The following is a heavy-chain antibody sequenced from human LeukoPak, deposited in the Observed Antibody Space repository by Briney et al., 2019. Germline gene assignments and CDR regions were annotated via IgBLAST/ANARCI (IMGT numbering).Heavy chain of an antibody. CDR3: ARAQIIVGFSTDYYYMDV. CDR1: GFTFSSYS. Sequence: GGSLRLSCAASGFTFSSYSMNWVRQAPGKGLEWVSSISSSSSYIYYADSVKGRFTISRDNAKNSMYLQMNSLRAEDTAVYCCARAQIIVGFSTDYYYMDVWGKGTTVTVSS. J-gene: IGHJ6*03. V-gene: IGHV3-21*01. D-gene: IGHD1-26*01. CDR2: ISSSSSYI.